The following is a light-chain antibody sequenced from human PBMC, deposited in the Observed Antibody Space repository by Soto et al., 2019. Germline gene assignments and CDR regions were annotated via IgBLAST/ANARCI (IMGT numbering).Light chain of an antibody. CDR1: QTVSTW. CDR3: QQSETHPLT. CDR2: DAS. Sequence: TQLTQSPSSLSAFVGDRVSSTWGASQTVSTWLAWYQHKPGKDHNLLIYDASTLMSRVPSSFSGSGSGTEFTLKLSSLQPGEFATYYCQQSETHPLTFGQGTRLEIK. V-gene: IGKV1-5*01. J-gene: IGKJ5*01.